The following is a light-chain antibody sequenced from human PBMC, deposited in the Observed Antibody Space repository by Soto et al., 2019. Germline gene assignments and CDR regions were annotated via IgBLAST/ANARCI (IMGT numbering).Light chain of an antibody. Sequence: EIVLTQSPGTLSLSPGERATLSCRASQSVVTNSLAWYQQKPGQAPRLIIYGASNRATGIPDRFSGRGSGTEFTLTISRLEPEDCAVYYCQQYGGPRWTFGQGTKVEIK. V-gene: IGKV3-20*01. CDR3: QQYGGPRWT. CDR2: GAS. CDR1: QSVVTNS. J-gene: IGKJ1*01.